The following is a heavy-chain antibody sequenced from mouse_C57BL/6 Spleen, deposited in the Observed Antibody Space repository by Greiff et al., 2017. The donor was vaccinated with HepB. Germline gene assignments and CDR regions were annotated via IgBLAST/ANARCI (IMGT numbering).Heavy chain of an antibody. Sequence: VQLQQSGAELVKPGASVKMSCKASGYTFTSYWITWVKQRPGQGLEWIGDIYPGSGSTNYNEKFKSKATLTVDTSSSTAYMQLSSLTSEDSAVYYCARSGSSYDDYFDYWGQGTTLTVSS. CDR2: IYPGSGST. D-gene: IGHD1-1*01. CDR1: GYTFTSYW. J-gene: IGHJ2*01. V-gene: IGHV1-55*01. CDR3: ARSGSSYDDYFDY.